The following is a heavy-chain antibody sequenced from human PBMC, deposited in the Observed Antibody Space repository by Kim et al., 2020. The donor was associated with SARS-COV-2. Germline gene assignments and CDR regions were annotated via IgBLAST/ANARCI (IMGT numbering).Heavy chain of an antibody. CDR3: ARGSLVLRHFDY. CDR2: INHSGST. J-gene: IGHJ4*01. V-gene: IGHV4-34*01. CDR1: GGSFSGYY. Sequence: SETLSLTCAVYGGSFSGYYWSWIRQPPGKGLEWIGEINHSGSTNYNPSLKSRVTISVDTSKNQFSLKLSSVTAADTAVYYCARGSLVLRHFDYWGHGTLVTVSS. D-gene: IGHD6-13*01.